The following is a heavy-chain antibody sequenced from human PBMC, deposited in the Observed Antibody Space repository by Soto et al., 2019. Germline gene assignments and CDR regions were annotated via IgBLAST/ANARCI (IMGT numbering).Heavy chain of an antibody. CDR3: AREVSSSRFDS. CDR2: IMPIFATP. V-gene: IGHV1-69*01. J-gene: IGHJ4*02. D-gene: IGHD2-2*01. CDR1: GGTFSSYR. Sequence: QVQLEQSGAEVTKPGSSVKVSCKSSGGTFSSYRISWVRQAHEQGLEWMGGIMPIFATPKYAQRFQVRVTISADESTSTAYMELRSLTSDDTDVYDCAREVSSSRFDSWGQGTLVTVSS.